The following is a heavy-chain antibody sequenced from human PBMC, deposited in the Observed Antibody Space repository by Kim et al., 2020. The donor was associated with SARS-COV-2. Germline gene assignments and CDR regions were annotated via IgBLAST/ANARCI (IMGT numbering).Heavy chain of an antibody. CDR3: ARGEEQWLVDWVYYLDYYYGMDV. V-gene: IGHV3-74*01. Sequence: GGSLRLSCAASGFTFSSYWMHWVRQAPGKGLVWVSRINSDGSSTSYADSVKGRFTISRDNAKNTLYLQMNSLRAEDTAVYYCARGEEQWLVDWVYYLDYYYGMDVWGQGTTVTVSS. CDR1: GFTFSSYW. J-gene: IGHJ6*02. CDR2: INSDGSST. D-gene: IGHD6-19*01.